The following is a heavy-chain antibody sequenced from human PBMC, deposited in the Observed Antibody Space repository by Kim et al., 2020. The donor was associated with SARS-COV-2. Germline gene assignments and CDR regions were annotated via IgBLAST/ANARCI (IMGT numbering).Heavy chain of an antibody. CDR3: ASEYCSSTSCYTLYGMDV. Sequence: SVKVSCKASGGTFSSYAISWVRQAPGQGLEWMGGIIPIFGTANYAQKFQGRVTITADESTSTAYMELSSLRSEDTAVYYCASEYCSSTSCYTLYGMDVWGQGTTVTVSS. J-gene: IGHJ6*02. CDR2: IIPIFGTA. D-gene: IGHD2-2*02. CDR1: GGTFSSYA. V-gene: IGHV1-69*13.